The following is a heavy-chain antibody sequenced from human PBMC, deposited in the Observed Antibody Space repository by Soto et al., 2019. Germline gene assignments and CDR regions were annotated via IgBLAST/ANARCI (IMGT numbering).Heavy chain of an antibody. V-gene: IGHV3-23*01. CDR2: ISGSGFKK. CDR3: AKNQGVELVPLATVDWFDP. CDR1: GFIFENFG. J-gene: IGHJ5*02. D-gene: IGHD1-26*01. Sequence: GGSLRLSCAASGFIFENFGMSWVRQAPGKGLEWISSISGSGFKKYYADSVKGRFTISRDNSKSTVYLELNNLSAEDTAIYHCAKNQGVELVPLATVDWFDPWGQGSVVTVSS.